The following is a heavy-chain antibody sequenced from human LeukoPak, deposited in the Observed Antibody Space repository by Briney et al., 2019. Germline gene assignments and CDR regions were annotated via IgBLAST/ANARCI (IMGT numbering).Heavy chain of an antibody. Sequence: GRSLRLSCAASGFTFSSYGMHWVRQAPGKGLEWVAVIGYDGSNKYYADSVKGRFTISRDNSRNTLYLQMNSLRAEDTAVYYCARDLTGRNYFDYWGQGTLVTVSP. D-gene: IGHD3-9*01. CDR3: ARDLTGRNYFDY. J-gene: IGHJ4*02. CDR2: IGYDGSNK. V-gene: IGHV3-33*01. CDR1: GFTFSSYG.